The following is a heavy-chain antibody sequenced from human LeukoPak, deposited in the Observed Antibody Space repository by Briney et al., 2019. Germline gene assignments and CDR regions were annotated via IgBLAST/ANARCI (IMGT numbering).Heavy chain of an antibody. CDR3: ATSGYSSSWYVS. CDR1: GFTFSSYG. Sequence: GGSLRLSCAASGFTFSSYGMHWVRQAPGKGLEWVAFIRYDGSNQYYADSVKGRFTISRDNSKNMLYLQMNSLRAEDTAVYYCATSGYSSSWYVSWGKGILVTVSS. J-gene: IGHJ4*02. CDR2: IRYDGSNQ. V-gene: IGHV3-30*02. D-gene: IGHD6-13*01.